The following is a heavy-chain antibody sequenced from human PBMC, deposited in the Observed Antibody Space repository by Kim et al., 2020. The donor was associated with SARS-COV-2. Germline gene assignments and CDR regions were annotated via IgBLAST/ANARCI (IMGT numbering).Heavy chain of an antibody. J-gene: IGHJ6*02. D-gene: IGHD1-26*01. CDR2: IVVGSGNT. V-gene: IGHV1-58*01. Sequence: SVKVSCKASGFTFTSSAVQWVRQARGQRLEWIGWIVVGSGNTNYAQKFQERVTITRDMSTSTAYMELSSLRSEDTAVYYCAAVPRWELRQVYYYYGMDVWGQGTTVTVSS. CDR3: AAVPRWELRQVYYYYGMDV. CDR1: GFTFTSSA.